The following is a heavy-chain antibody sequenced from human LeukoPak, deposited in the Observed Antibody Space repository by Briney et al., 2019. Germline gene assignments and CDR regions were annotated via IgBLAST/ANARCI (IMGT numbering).Heavy chain of an antibody. CDR2: INHSGST. D-gene: IGHD6-13*01. CDR3: ARVIAAGGIQGRKNYYYYYMDV. CDR1: GGSFSGYY. Sequence: SETLSLTCAVYGGSFSGYYWSWIRQPPGKGLEWIGEINHSGSTNYNPSLKSRVTISVDTSKNQFSLKLSSVTAADTAVYYCARVIAAGGIQGRKNYYYYYMDVWGKGTTVTISS. V-gene: IGHV4-34*01. J-gene: IGHJ6*03.